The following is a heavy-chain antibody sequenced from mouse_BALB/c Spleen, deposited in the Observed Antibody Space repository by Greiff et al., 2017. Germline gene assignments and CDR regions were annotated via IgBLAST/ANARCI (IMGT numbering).Heavy chain of an antibody. J-gene: IGHJ2*01. Sequence: EVHLVESGPGLVKPSQSLSLTCTVTGYSINSDYAWNWIRQFPGNKLEWMGYISYSGSTSYNPSLKSRISITRDTSKNQFFLQLNSVTTEDTATYYCARGGNPVLFDYWGQGTTLTVSS. CDR1: GYSINSDYA. V-gene: IGHV3-2*02. CDR3: ARGGNPVLFDY. D-gene: IGHD2-1*01. CDR2: ISYSGST.